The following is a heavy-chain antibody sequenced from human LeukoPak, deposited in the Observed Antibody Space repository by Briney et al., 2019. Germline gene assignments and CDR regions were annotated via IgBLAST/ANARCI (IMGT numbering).Heavy chain of an antibody. J-gene: IGHJ4*02. D-gene: IGHD2-2*01. CDR2: ISSSSSYI. CDR1: RFTFSSYR. V-gene: IGHV3-21*01. Sequence: GGSLRLSCAASRFTFSSYRMNWIRQAPGKGLELVSSISSSSSYIYYADSVKGRFTISRDNAKKSLYLQMNSLRGEYTAVYYCARLGYCSGTRCPNFDYWGQGTLVAVSS. CDR3: ARLGYCSGTRCPNFDY.